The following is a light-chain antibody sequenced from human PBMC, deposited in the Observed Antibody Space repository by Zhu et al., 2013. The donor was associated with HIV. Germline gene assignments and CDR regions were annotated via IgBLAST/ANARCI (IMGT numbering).Light chain of an antibody. CDR1: SSDVGNYKY. Sequence: QSALTQPPSASGSPGHSVTISCTGTSSDVGNYKYVSWYQHHPGTAPKLLIFEVDQRPSGVPDRFSGSKSGNTASLTVSGLQAADEAVYYCSSYAGANKLVFGGGTKLTVL. V-gene: IGLV2-8*01. CDR3: SSYAGANKLV. CDR2: EVD. J-gene: IGLJ2*01.